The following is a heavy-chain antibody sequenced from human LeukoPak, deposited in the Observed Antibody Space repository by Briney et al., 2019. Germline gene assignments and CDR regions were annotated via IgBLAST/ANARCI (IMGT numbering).Heavy chain of an antibody. Sequence: GGSLRLSCAASGFTFSSAWMGWVRQAPGKGLECVGRIKSRTDGGTTDYAAPVKGRFTISRDDSEKTLFLQMNSLRAEDTALYYCAKVAYDSYGHYYHDYFDFWGQGTLVTVSS. D-gene: IGHD3-22*01. CDR1: GFTFSSAW. V-gene: IGHV3-15*01. CDR3: AKVAYDSYGHYYHDYFDF. CDR2: IKSRTDGGTT. J-gene: IGHJ4*02.